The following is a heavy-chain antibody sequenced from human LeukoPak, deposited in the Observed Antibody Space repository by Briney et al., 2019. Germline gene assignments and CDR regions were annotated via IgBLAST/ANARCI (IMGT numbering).Heavy chain of an antibody. CDR3: ARHSRTYYDFDF. J-gene: IGHJ4*02. D-gene: IGHD1-26*01. CDR1: GGSITNYY. Sequence: KPSETLSLTCIVSGGSITNYYWSWIRQPPGKGLEWIGYIYYSGSTNYNPSLKGRVTISVDTSKNQFSLKLSSVTAADTAVYYCARHSRTYYDFDFWGQGTLVTVPS. CDR2: IYYSGST. V-gene: IGHV4-59*01.